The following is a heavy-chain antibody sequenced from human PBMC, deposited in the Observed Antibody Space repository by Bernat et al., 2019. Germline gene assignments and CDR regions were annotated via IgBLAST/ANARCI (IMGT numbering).Heavy chain of an antibody. V-gene: IGHV4-31*03. CDR1: GGSISSGGYY. J-gene: IGHJ5*02. Sequence: QVQLQESGPGLVKPSQTLSLTCTVSGGSISSGGYYWSWIRQHPGKGLEWIGYIYYSGTTYYNPSLRSRVTISVDTSKNQFSLKLYSVTAADTAVYYCARDSSPMISWFDPCGQGALVTVSS. CDR2: IYYSGTT. D-gene: IGHD3-16*01. CDR3: ARDSSPMISWFDP.